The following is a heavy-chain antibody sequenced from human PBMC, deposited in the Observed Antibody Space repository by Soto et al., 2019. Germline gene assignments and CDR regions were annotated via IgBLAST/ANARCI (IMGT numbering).Heavy chain of an antibody. CDR3: ASKNYYGSEYYFDY. Sequence: SETLSLTCTVSGGSSISSSYCWGWIRQPPGKGLEWIGSIYYSGSTYYNPSLKSRVTISVDTSKNQFSLKLSSVTAADTAVYYCASKNYYGSEYYFDYWGQGTLVTVSS. J-gene: IGHJ4*02. D-gene: IGHD3-10*01. V-gene: IGHV4-39*01. CDR2: IYYSGST. CDR1: GGSSISSSYC.